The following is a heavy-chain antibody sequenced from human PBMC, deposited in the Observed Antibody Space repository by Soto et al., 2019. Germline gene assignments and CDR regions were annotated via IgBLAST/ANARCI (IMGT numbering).Heavy chain of an antibody. V-gene: IGHV3-23*01. J-gene: IGHJ6*03. D-gene: IGHD3-16*01. CDR1: GFIFNNFA. CDR2: ISGSGDST. Sequence: PGGSLRLSCAASGFIFNNFAMSWVRQAPGKGLEWVSGISGSGDSTYYADSVKGRFTISRDNSKNTLYLQMHSLRANDTAIYYCTKPYGFYYYYMDVWGKGTAVTVSS. CDR3: TKPYGFYYYYMDV.